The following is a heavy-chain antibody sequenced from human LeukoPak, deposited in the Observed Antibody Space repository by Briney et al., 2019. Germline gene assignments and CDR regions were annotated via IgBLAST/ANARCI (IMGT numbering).Heavy chain of an antibody. J-gene: IGHJ4*02. CDR3: AKDGGSYAFHYFDY. Sequence: HPSETLSLTCAVYGGSFSGYYWSWVRQAPGKGLEWVSAISGSGGSTYYADSVKGRFTISRDNSKNTLYLQMNSLRAEDTAVYYCAKDGGSYAFHYFDYWGQGTLVTVSS. V-gene: IGHV3-23*01. CDR2: ISGSGGST. D-gene: IGHD1-26*01. CDR1: GGSFSGYY.